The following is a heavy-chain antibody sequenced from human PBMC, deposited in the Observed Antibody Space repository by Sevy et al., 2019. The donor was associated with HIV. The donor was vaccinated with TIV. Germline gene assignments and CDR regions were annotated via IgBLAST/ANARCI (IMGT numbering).Heavy chain of an antibody. V-gene: IGHV3-11*01. Sequence: GGSLRLSCEASGFIFSDSYMSWIRQAPGKGLEWISYISTRGSTIYYADSVKGRFTISRDNANNSLSLHLNSLRAEDTALYYCARFVGDYFDFWGRGPLVTVSS. CDR1: GFIFSDSY. D-gene: IGHD4-17*01. CDR3: ARFVGDYFDF. J-gene: IGHJ4*02. CDR2: ISTRGSTI.